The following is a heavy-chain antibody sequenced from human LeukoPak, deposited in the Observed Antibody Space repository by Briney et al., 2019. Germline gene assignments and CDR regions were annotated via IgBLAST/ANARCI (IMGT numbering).Heavy chain of an antibody. CDR3: ARDPLNGDYRSFDI. D-gene: IGHD4-17*01. J-gene: IGHJ3*02. CDR1: GDSVSSKSGG. V-gene: IGHV6-1*01. CDR2: TYYRSKWYN. Sequence: SQTLSLTCAISGDSVSSKSGGWNWIRQSPSRGLEWLGRTYYRSKWYNDYAVSVKSRITINPDTSKNQFSLQLNSVTPEDTAVYYCARDPLNGDYRSFDIWGQGTMVTVSS.